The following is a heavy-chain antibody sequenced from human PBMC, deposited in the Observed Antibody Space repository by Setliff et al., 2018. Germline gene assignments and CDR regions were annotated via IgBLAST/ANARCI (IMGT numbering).Heavy chain of an antibody. CDR1: GGTFSGYA. CDR3: ARDSVTLGQLERRGGWHYYGMDV. D-gene: IGHD1-1*01. CDR2: ITPIFETA. V-gene: IGHV1-69*06. Sequence: GASVKVSCKASGGTFSGYAFSWVRQAPGQGLEWIGGITPIFETAHYAEKFRDRVTITADKSTTTVHMGLSSLTSEDTAVYFCARDSVTLGQLERRGGWHYYGMDVWGQGTTVTVSS. J-gene: IGHJ6*02.